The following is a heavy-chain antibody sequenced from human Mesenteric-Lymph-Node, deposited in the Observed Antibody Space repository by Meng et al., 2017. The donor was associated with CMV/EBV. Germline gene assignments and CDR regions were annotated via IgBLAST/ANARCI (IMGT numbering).Heavy chain of an antibody. J-gene: IGHJ5*02. Sequence: SGGSVRSGSYYWSWIRQPPGKGLEWIGYIYYSGSTNYNPSLKSRVTISVDTSKNQFSLKLSSVTAADTAVYYCARAAAAVFWRWFDPWGQGTLVTVSS. CDR1: GGSVRSGSYY. CDR2: IYYSGST. V-gene: IGHV4-61*01. D-gene: IGHD3-3*01. CDR3: ARAAAAVFWRWFDP.